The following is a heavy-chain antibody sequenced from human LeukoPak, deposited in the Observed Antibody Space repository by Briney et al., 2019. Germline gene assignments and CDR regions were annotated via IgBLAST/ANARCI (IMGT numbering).Heavy chain of an antibody. CDR3: ARHSHGGNSNWFDP. CDR1: GGSISSYY. CDR2: IYYSGST. Sequence: SETLSLACTVSGGSISSYYWSWIRQPPGKGLEWIGYIYYSGSTNYNPSLKSRVTISVDTSKNQFSLKLSSVTAADTAVYYCARHSHGGNSNWFDPWGQGTLVTVSS. V-gene: IGHV4-59*08. D-gene: IGHD4-23*01. J-gene: IGHJ5*02.